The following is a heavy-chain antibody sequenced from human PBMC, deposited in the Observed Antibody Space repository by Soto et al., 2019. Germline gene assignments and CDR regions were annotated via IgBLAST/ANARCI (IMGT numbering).Heavy chain of an antibody. CDR3: ARDGLNAFDI. CDR1: GFAVSSTY. J-gene: IGHJ3*02. V-gene: IGHV3-53*01. D-gene: IGHD6-19*01. CDR2: IHSDGST. Sequence: GGSLRLSCAASGFAVSSTYMGWVRQAPGKGLEWVSVIHSDGSTYYADSVKGRFTISRDNFKNTLYLQMSRLRAEDTALYYCARDGLNAFDIWGQGTMVTVSS.